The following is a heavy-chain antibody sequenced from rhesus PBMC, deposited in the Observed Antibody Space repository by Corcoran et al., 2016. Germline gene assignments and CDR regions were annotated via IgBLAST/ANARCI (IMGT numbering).Heavy chain of an antibody. V-gene: IGHV4-65*01. D-gene: IGHD3-28*01. Sequence: QVQLQESGPGVVKPSETLSLTCAVSGGSISDSYRWSWIRQPPGKGLEWIGYISGSSGSTYYNPSLKSRVTISTDTSKNQFSLKLSSVTAADTAVYYCAGGYDSGYYIFDYWGQGVLVTVSS. CDR3: AGGYDSGYYIFDY. J-gene: IGHJ4*01. CDR2: ISGSSGST. CDR1: GGSISDSYR.